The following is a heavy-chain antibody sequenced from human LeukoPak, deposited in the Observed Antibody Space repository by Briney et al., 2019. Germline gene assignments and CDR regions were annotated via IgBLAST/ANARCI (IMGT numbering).Heavy chain of an antibody. V-gene: IGHV1-46*01. J-gene: IGHJ4*02. CDR2: INPSGGST. CDR3: ARTLCGGDCYSGYYFDY. Sequence: ASVTASCKASGNTFTNNGISWVRQAPGQGLEWMGIINPSGGSTSYAQKFQGRVTMTRDMSTSTVYVELSSLRSEDTAVYYCARTLCGGDCYSGYYFDYWGQGTLVTVSS. D-gene: IGHD2-21*02. CDR1: GNTFTNNG.